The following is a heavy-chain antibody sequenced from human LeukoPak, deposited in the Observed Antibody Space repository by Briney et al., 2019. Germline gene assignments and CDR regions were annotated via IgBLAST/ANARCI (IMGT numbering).Heavy chain of an antibody. D-gene: IGHD7-27*01. CDR3: ARAGTESKWGLPRADYYYMDV. Sequence: ASVKVSCKASGYTFTGYYMHWVRQAPGQGLEWMGWINPNSGGTNYAQKFQGRVTMTRDTSISTAYMELSNVRSDDTALYYCARAGTESKWGLPRADYYYMDVWGKGTTVTVSS. V-gene: IGHV1-2*02. CDR2: INPNSGGT. J-gene: IGHJ6*03. CDR1: GYTFTGYY.